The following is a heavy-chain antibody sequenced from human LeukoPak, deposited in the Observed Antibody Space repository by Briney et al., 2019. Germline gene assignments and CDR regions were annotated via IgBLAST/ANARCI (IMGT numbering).Heavy chain of an antibody. D-gene: IGHD7-27*01. CDR3: ARAGTESKWGLPRADYYYMDV. Sequence: ASVKVSCKASGYTFTGYYMHWVRQAPGQGLEWMGWINPNSGGTNYAQKFQGRVTMTRDTSISTAYMELSNVRSDDTALYYCARAGTESKWGLPRADYYYMDVWGKGTTVTVSS. V-gene: IGHV1-2*02. CDR2: INPNSGGT. J-gene: IGHJ6*03. CDR1: GYTFTGYY.